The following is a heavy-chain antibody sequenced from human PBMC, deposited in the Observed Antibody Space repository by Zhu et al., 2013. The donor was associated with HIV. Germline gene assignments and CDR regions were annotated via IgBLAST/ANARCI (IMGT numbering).Heavy chain of an antibody. CDR3: ARDLYSSSHRGAYYYYYGMDV. CDR1: GYTFIDYD. Sequence: QVQLVQSGAEVKKPGASVKVSCKAAGYTFIDYDINWVRQATGQGLEWMGWMNPNSGNTGYAQKFQGRVTMTRNTSISTAYMELSSLRSEDTAVYYCARDLYSSSHRGAYYYYYGMDVWGQGTTVTVSS. CDR2: MNPNSGNT. V-gene: IGHV1-8*02. J-gene: IGHJ6*02. D-gene: IGHD6-13*01.